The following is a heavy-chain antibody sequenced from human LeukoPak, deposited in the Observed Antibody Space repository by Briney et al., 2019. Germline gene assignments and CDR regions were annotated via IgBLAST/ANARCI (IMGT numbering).Heavy chain of an antibody. J-gene: IGHJ4*02. CDR2: ISISGSYI. CDR1: GFTFSSYT. V-gene: IGHV3-21*01. D-gene: IGHD5-18*01. CDR3: ARDRGSRRYNNGYSEY. Sequence: GGSLRLSCAASGFTFSSYTINWVRQAPGKGLEWVSSISISGSYIYYADSVKGRFTVSRDNAKNSLYLQMKSLRAEDTAVYYCARDRGSRRYNNGYSEYWGQGTLVTVSS.